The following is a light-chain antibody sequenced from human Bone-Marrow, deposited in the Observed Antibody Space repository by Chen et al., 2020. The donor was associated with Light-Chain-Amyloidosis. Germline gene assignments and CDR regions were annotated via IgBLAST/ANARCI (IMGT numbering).Light chain of an antibody. CDR3: QQYYSTPYT. CDR2: GAS. V-gene: IGKV4-1*01. Sequence: DIVMTQSPDSLAVSLGERATIHCKSSQSVLYSSNNKNYLAWYQQKPGQPPKLLIDGASTRESGVPDRFSGSGSGTDFTLTISSLQAEDVSVYCCQQYYSTPYTFGQGTKLEIK. J-gene: IGKJ2*01. CDR1: QSVLYSSNNKNY.